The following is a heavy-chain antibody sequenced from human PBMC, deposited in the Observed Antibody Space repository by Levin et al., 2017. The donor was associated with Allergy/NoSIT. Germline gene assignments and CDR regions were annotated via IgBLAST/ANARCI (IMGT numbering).Heavy chain of an antibody. CDR1: GFPVSNNY. J-gene: IGHJ4*02. V-gene: IGHV3-66*01. CDR2: IYSGGTT. CDR3: ATATGSGWYADY. Sequence: LSLTCAASGFPVSNNYMSWVRQAAGKGLEWVSFIYSGGTTYHIDSVKGRFTISRDTSKNTLFLQMNSLRVEDTAVYYCATATGSGWYADYWGQGTLVTVSS. D-gene: IGHD6-19*01.